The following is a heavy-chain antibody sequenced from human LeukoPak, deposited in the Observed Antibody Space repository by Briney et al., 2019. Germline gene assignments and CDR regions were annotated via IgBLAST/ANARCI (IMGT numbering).Heavy chain of an antibody. D-gene: IGHD3-16*02. CDR2: ISAYNGNT. CDR1: GYTFTSYG. J-gene: IGHJ4*02. V-gene: IGHV1-18*01. Sequence: GASAKVSCKASGYTFTSYGISWVRQAPGQGLEWMGWISAYNGNTNYAQKLQGGVTMTTDTSTSTAYMELRSLRSDDTAVYYCARASTMMTFGGVIVPGGDYWGQGTLVTVSS. CDR3: ARASTMMTFGGVIVPGGDY.